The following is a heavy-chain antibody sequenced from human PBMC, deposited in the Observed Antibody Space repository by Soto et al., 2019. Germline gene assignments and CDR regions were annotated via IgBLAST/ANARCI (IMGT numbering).Heavy chain of an antibody. CDR1: GGTSNMYS. Sequence: SVKVSCKASGGTSNMYSISWVRQAPGQGLEWMGGIIPIYGLTNYAQKFQGRVTITADESTSTGYMELRSLRSEDTAVYYCTFGMDYANSRSWFDPWGQGTLVTVSS. CDR3: TFGMDYANSRSWFDP. J-gene: IGHJ5*02. D-gene: IGHD2-8*01. V-gene: IGHV1-69*13. CDR2: IIPIYGLT.